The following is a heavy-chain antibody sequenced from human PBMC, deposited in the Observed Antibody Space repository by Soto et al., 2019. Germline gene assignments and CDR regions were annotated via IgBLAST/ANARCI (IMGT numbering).Heavy chain of an antibody. CDR2: IYYSGST. Sequence: QVQLQESGPGLVKPSQTLSLTCTVSGGSISSGGYYWSWIRQHPGKGLEWIGYIYYSGSTYYNPSPHIRVTRAVDTSKTQFSLKLSSVTAAATAVYYCAGDRERGDFRWFDPWGQGTLVTVSS. D-gene: IGHD2-21*02. CDR1: GGSISSGGYY. J-gene: IGHJ5*02. CDR3: AGDRERGDFRWFDP. V-gene: IGHV4-31*03.